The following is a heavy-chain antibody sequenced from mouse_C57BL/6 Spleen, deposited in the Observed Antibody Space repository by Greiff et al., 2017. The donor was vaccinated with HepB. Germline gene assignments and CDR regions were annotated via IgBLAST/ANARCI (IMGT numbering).Heavy chain of an antibody. V-gene: IGHV1-80*01. J-gene: IGHJ2*01. CDR3: ARSQGSFYFDY. D-gene: IGHD3-3*01. CDR1: GYAFSSYW. CDR2: IYPGDGDT. Sequence: VQGVESGAELVKPGASVKISCKASGYAFSSYWMNWVKQRPGKGLEWIGQIYPGDGDTNYNGKFKGKATLTADKSSSTAYMQLSSLTSEDSAVYFCARSQGSFYFDYWGQGTTLTVSS.